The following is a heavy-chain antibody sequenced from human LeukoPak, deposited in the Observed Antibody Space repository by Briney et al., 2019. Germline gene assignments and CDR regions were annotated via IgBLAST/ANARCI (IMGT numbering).Heavy chain of an antibody. J-gene: IGHJ4*02. CDR3: AKDYAYYYGSGIGGFDY. V-gene: IGHV3-23*01. CDR1: GFTFSSYA. D-gene: IGHD3-10*01. CDR2: ISGSGATT. Sequence: GGSLRLSCAASGFTFSSYAMSWDRQAPGKGLDWVSAISGSGATTYYADSVKGRFTISRDKSNNTLYLQMNSLRAEDTAVYYCAKDYAYYYGSGIGGFDYWGQGTLVTVSS.